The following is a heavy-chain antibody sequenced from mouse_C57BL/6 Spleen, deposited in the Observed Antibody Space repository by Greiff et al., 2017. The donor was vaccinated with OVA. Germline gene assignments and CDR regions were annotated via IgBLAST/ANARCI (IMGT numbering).Heavy chain of an antibody. V-gene: IGHV1-64*01. J-gene: IGHJ3*01. CDR3: AREGYGNSRVAY. CDR1: GYTFTSFW. CDR2: IHPNSGST. Sequence: QVPLQQPGAELVKPGASVKLSCKASGYTFTSFWLHWVKQRPGQGLEWIGMIHPNSGSTNYNEKFKSKATLTVDKSSSTAYKQLRSLTSEDSAVYYCAREGYGNSRVAYWGQGTLVTVSA. D-gene: IGHD2-1*01.